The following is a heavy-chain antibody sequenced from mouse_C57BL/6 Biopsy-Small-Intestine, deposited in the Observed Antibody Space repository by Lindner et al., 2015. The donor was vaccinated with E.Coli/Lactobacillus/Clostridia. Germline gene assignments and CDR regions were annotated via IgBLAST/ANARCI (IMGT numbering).Heavy chain of an antibody. CDR1: GYSFTDYN. CDR2: INPNYGTT. Sequence: VQLQESGPELVKPGASVKISCKASGYSFTDYNMNWVKQSNGKSLEWIGVINPNYGTTSYNQKFKGKATLTVDKSSSTAHMELRSLTSEDSAVYYCARFYSNYVQAMDYWGQGTSVTVSS. V-gene: IGHV1-39*01. J-gene: IGHJ4*01. CDR3: ARFYSNYVQAMDY. D-gene: IGHD2-5*01.